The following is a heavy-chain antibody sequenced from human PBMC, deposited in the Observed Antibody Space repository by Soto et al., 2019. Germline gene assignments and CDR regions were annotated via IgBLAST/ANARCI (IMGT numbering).Heavy chain of an antibody. J-gene: IGHJ4*02. CDR1: GYTFTSYD. V-gene: IGHV1-8*01. CDR2: MTPNSGNT. Sequence: ASVKVSCKASGYTFTSYDINWVRQATGQGLEWMGWMTPNSGNTDYAQKFQGRVTMTTDTSTSTAYMELRSLRSDDTAVYYCARDPPPVDYPGQGTLVTVSS. CDR3: ARDPPPVDY.